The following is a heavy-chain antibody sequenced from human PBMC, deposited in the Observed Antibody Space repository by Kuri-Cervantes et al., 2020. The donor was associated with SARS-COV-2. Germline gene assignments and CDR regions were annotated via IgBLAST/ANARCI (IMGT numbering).Heavy chain of an antibody. J-gene: IGHJ5*02. V-gene: IGHV4-34*01. D-gene: IGHD1-7*01. Sequence: SQTLSLTCAVYGGSFSGYYWSWIRQPPGKGLEWIGEINHSGSTNYHPSLKSRVTISVDTSKNQFSLKLSSVTAADTAVYYCARGANWNYVHNWFDPWGQGTLVTVSS. CDR3: ARGANWNYVHNWFDP. CDR2: INHSGST. CDR1: GGSFSGYY.